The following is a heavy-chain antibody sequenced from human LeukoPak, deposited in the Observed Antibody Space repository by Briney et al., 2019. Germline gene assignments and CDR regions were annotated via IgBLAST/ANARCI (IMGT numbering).Heavy chain of an antibody. CDR1: GFTFSSYA. D-gene: IGHD3-22*01. V-gene: IGHV3-30-3*01. CDR2: ISYDGSNK. Sequence: PGGSLRLSCAASGFTFSSYAMYWVRQAPGKGLEWVAVISYDGSNKYYADSVKGRFTISRDNSKNTLYLQMNSLRAEDTAVYYCARDDSSDQYFQHWGQGTLVTVSS. J-gene: IGHJ1*01. CDR3: ARDDSSDQYFQH.